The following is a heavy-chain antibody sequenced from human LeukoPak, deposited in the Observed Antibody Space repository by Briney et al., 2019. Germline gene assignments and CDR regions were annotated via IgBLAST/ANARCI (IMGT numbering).Heavy chain of an antibody. CDR1: GFTFSSYG. CDR3: AEGGNSSINY. V-gene: IGHV3-30*18. CDR2: ISSDASYD. J-gene: IGHJ4*02. D-gene: IGHD4-11*01. Sequence: GGSLRLSCAASGFTFSSYGMHWVRQAPGKGLEWVAHISSDASYDHYVDSVKGRFTISRDNSKNTLYLQVDSVRGEDTAVYYCAEGGNSSINYWGQGTLVTVSS.